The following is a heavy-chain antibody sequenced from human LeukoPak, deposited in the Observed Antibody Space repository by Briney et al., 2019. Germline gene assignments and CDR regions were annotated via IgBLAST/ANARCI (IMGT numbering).Heavy chain of an antibody. CDR3: ARQVRGSYYKKKEIDY. V-gene: IGHV4-59*08. D-gene: IGHD3-10*01. Sequence: SETLSLTCSVSGGSISSYYWSWIRQPPGKGLEWIGNIYYSGSTYYNPSLKSRVTISVDTSKNQFSLKLSSVTAADTAVYYCARQVRGSYYKKKEIDYWGQGTLVTVSS. J-gene: IGHJ4*02. CDR2: IYYSGST. CDR1: GGSISSYY.